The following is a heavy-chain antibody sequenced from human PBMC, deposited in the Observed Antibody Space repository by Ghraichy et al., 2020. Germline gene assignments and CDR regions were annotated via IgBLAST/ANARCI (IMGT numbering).Heavy chain of an antibody. Sequence: RWVRQARGRGLEGVGVMSYDGSNKSFGYSVEGRFIISRDKSNNTLYLQMNILRTEDTAVYYCARERISIFGVATGYFDYWGQGTLVTVSS. CDR2: MSYDGSNK. D-gene: IGHD3-3*01. V-gene: IGHV3-30*04. J-gene: IGHJ4*02. CDR3: ARERISIFGVATGYFDY.